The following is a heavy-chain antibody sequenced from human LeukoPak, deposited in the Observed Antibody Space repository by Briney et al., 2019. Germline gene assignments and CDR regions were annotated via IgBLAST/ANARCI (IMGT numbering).Heavy chain of an antibody. Sequence: PGRSLRLSCAASGFTFSSYAMHWVRQAPGKGLEWVAVISYDGSNKYYADSVKGRFTISRDNSKNTLYLQMNSLRAEDTAVYYCAKEPRWEQLHSFDIWGQGTTVTVSS. CDR1: GFTFSSYA. D-gene: IGHD1/OR15-1a*01. V-gene: IGHV3-30-3*01. CDR2: ISYDGSNK. J-gene: IGHJ3*02. CDR3: AKEPRWEQLHSFDI.